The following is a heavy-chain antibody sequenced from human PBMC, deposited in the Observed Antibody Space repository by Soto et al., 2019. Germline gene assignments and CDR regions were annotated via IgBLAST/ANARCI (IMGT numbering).Heavy chain of an antibody. CDR3: ARDRRGCSSTSCYHPSLYYYYGMDV. D-gene: IGHD2-2*01. J-gene: IGHJ6*02. CDR2: VSYTGST. CDR1: GGAVGSNNYY. Sequence: SETLSLTCTVSGGAVGSNNYYWGWIRQPPGKGLEWIGSVSYTGSTNYNPSLKSRVTMSVDTSKNQFSLKLSSVTAADTAVYYCARDRRGCSSTSCYHPSLYYYYGMDVWGQGTTVTVSS. V-gene: IGHV4-39*07.